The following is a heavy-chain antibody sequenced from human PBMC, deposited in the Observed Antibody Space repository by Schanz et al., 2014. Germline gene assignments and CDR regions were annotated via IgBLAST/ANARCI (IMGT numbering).Heavy chain of an antibody. Sequence: EVQLVESGGGLVQPGGSLRLSCAASGFTFTNYAMSWVRQAPGKGLEWVSLISDSGDTAYYADSVKGRFTISRDNAKSSLYLQMNSLRVEDTAVYYCAASSGWHPSTDYWGQGTLVTVSS. CDR1: GFTFTNYA. CDR2: ISDSGDTA. V-gene: IGHV3-23*04. D-gene: IGHD6-19*01. CDR3: AASSGWHPSTDY. J-gene: IGHJ4*02.